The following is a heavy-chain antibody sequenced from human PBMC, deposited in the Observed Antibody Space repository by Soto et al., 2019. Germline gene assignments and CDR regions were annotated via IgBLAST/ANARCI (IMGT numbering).Heavy chain of an antibody. Sequence: QVQLVQSGAEVKKPGSSVNVSCKASGGTFSSYAISWVRQAPGQGLEWMGGIIPIFGTANYAQKFQGRVTITADESTSTAYMELSSLRSEDTAVYYCARELSSSSSKYFYYGMDVWGQGTTVTVSS. CDR3: ARELSSSSSKYFYYGMDV. J-gene: IGHJ6*02. CDR2: IIPIFGTA. V-gene: IGHV1-69*01. CDR1: GGTFSSYA. D-gene: IGHD6-6*01.